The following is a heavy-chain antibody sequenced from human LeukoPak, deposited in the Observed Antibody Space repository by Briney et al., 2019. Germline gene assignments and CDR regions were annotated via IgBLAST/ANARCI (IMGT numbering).Heavy chain of an antibody. CDR3: AKDHAWEPTPQYFDY. CDR2: ISGTRDST. CDR1: GLTFKNYV. D-gene: IGHD1-14*01. J-gene: IGHJ4*02. V-gene: IGHV3-23*01. Sequence: GGSLRLSCAASGLTFKNYVMRWVRQAPGKGLEWVPAISGTRDSTYYADSVQGRITISRDNFKNTLYLQMNSLRAEDTAVYYCAKDHAWEPTPQYFDYWGRGTLVAVSS.